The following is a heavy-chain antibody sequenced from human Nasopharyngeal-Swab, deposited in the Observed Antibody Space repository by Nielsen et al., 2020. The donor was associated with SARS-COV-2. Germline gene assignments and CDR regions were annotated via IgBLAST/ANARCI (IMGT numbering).Heavy chain of an antibody. CDR3: ARGGLGGGAFDI. CDR1: GFTFSSYA. Sequence: GESLKISCAASGFTFSSYAMHWVRQAPGKGLEWVAVISYDGSNKYYADSVKGRFTISRDNSKNTLYLQMNSLRAEDTAVYYCARGGLGGGAFDIWGQGTMVTVPS. J-gene: IGHJ3*02. V-gene: IGHV3-30-3*01. D-gene: IGHD3-16*01. CDR2: ISYDGSNK.